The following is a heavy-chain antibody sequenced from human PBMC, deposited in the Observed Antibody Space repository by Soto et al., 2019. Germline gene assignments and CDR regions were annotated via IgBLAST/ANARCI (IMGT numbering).Heavy chain of an antibody. V-gene: IGHV4-31*03. CDR1: AGSISTINYY. CDR2: ISYSGST. D-gene: IGHD2-8*01. CDR3: ARSAQWDGFDP. J-gene: IGHJ3*01. Sequence: QVQLQESGPGLVRPSQTLSLTCTVSAGSISTINYYWSCIRQHPEKGLEWIGYISYSGSTFYHSSLKSRVTISLDTSKKQFSLTLTSVTAADTAVYYCARSAQWDGFDPWGQGTMVTVSS.